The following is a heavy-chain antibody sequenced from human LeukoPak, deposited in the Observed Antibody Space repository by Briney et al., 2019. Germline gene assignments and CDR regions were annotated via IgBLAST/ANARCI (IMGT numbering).Heavy chain of an antibody. D-gene: IGHD3-22*01. Sequence: ASVKVSCKVSGYTLIELSMHWVRQAPGKGLEWMGGFDPEDGETIYAQKFQGRVTMTEDTSTDTAYMELSSLRSEDTAVYYCATAFYDSSGYYYVGRNFQHWGQGTLVTVSS. J-gene: IGHJ1*01. V-gene: IGHV1-24*01. CDR2: FDPEDGET. CDR1: GYTLIELS. CDR3: ATAFYDSSGYYYVGRNFQH.